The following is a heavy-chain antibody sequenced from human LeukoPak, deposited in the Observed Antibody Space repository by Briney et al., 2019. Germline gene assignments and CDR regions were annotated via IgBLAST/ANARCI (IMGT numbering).Heavy chain of an antibody. J-gene: IGHJ6*02. CDR1: GGTFSSYA. D-gene: IGHD5-18*01. Sequence: EASVTVSCKASGGTFSSYAISWVRQAPGQGLEWMGRIIPTLGIANYAQKFQGRVTITADKSTSTAYMELSSLRSEDTAVYYCASYAQRGYSYGDYYYYGMDVWGQGTTVTVSS. V-gene: IGHV1-69*04. CDR2: IIPTLGIA. CDR3: ASYAQRGYSYGDYYYYGMDV.